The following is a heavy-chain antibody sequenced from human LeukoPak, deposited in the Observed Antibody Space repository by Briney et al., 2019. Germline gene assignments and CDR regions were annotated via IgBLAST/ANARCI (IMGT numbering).Heavy chain of an antibody. CDR3: ARQPYYDILAGYYIDY. J-gene: IGHJ4*02. CDR1: GYSFTSYW. CDR2: IYPGDSDT. V-gene: IGHV5-51*01. D-gene: IGHD3-9*01. Sequence: GESLKISCKGSGYSFTSYWIGWVRQMPGKGLEWMGIIYPGDSDTRYSPSFQGQVTISADKSISTAYLQWSSLKASDTAMYYCARQPYYDILAGYYIDYWGQGTLVTVSS.